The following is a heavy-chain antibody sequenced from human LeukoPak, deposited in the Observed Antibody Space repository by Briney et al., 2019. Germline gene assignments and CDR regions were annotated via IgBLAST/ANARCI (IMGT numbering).Heavy chain of an antibody. V-gene: IGHV3-23*01. CDR3: AALPYDILTGYFDY. J-gene: IGHJ4*02. CDR2: ISGSGGST. Sequence: GGSLRLSCAASGFTFSSYAMSWVRQAPGKGLEWVSAISGSGGSTYYADSVKGRFTISRDNSKNTLYLQMNSLRAEDTAVYYCAALPYDILTGYFDYWGQGTLVTVPS. CDR1: GFTFSSYA. D-gene: IGHD3-9*01.